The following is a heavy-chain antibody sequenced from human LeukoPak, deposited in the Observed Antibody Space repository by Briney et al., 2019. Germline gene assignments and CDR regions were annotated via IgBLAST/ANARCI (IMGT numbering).Heavy chain of an antibody. V-gene: IGHV4-39*07. CDR1: GGSISSSSYY. CDR2: IYYSGST. D-gene: IGHD2-2*01. Sequence: SETLSLTCTVSGGSISSSSYYWGWIRQPPGKGLEWIGGIYYSGSTYYNPSLKSRVTISVDTSKNQFSLKLSSVTAADTAVYYCARRTFTFDFDYWGQGTLVTVSS. CDR3: ARRTFTFDFDY. J-gene: IGHJ4*02.